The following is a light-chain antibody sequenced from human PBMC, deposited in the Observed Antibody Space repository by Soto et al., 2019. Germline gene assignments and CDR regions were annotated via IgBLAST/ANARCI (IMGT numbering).Light chain of an antibody. V-gene: IGKV3-20*01. CDR2: GAS. CDR1: ESVSDNY. J-gene: IGKJ4*01. Sequence: EIVLTQSPGTLSLSPGERATLSCRASESVSDNYLAWYQQRSGQAPRLAIYGASSRASAVPDRFSGTGSGADFTLTISRLEPDDFAVYYCQQYGSSPLTFGGGTKVEIK. CDR3: QQYGSSPLT.